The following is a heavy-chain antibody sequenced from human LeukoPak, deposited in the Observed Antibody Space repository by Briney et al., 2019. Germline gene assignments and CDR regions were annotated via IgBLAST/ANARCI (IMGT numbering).Heavy chain of an antibody. V-gene: IGHV4-59*01. Sequence: PSETLSLTCTVSGGSISSYYWSWSRQPPGRGLEWIGYIYYSGSTNYNPSLKSRVTISVDTSKNQFSLKLSSVTAADTAVYYCAREILRLGELSTPLNWFDPWGQGTLVTVSS. CDR1: GGSISSYY. D-gene: IGHD3-16*02. J-gene: IGHJ5*02. CDR2: IYYSGST. CDR3: AREILRLGELSTPLNWFDP.